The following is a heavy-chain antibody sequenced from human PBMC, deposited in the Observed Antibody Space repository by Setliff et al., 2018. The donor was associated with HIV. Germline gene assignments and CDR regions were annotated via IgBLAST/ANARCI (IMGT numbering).Heavy chain of an antibody. J-gene: IGHJ4*02. Sequence: GGSLRLSCAASGFTFSSYSMNWVRQAPGKGLEWVGRIKSKTDGGTTDYAAPVNGRFTISRDDSKTTLYLQMNSLKTDDTAVYYCTTGTRLVDWGQGALVTVSS. D-gene: IGHD2-21*01. CDR1: GFTFSSYS. V-gene: IGHV3-15*01. CDR3: TTGTRLVD. CDR2: IKSKTDGGTT.